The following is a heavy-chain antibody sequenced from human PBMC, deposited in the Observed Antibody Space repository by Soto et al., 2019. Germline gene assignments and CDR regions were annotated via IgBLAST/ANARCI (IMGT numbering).Heavy chain of an antibody. CDR3: ATGSLEYSSPSGNWFDP. V-gene: IGHV1-24*01. J-gene: IGHJ5*02. Sequence: ASVKFSCKVSGYTLTELSMHWVRQAPGKGLEWMGGFDPEDGETIYAQKFQGRVTMTEDTSTDTAYMELSSLRSEDTAVYYCATGSLEYSSPSGNWFDPWGQGTLVTVSS. CDR2: FDPEDGET. D-gene: IGHD6-6*01. CDR1: GYTLTELS.